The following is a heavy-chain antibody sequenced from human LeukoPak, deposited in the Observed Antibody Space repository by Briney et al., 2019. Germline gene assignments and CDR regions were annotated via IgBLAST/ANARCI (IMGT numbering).Heavy chain of an antibody. CDR1: GYSISSGYY. V-gene: IGHV4-38-2*02. Sequence: SETLSLTCTVSGYSISSGYYWGWIRQPPGKGLEWIGSIYRSGSTYYNPSLKSRVTISVDTSKNQFSLKLSSVTAADTAVYYCARDPLGATIDYWGQGTLVTVSS. CDR3: ARDPLGATIDY. D-gene: IGHD1-26*01. CDR2: IYRSGST. J-gene: IGHJ4*02.